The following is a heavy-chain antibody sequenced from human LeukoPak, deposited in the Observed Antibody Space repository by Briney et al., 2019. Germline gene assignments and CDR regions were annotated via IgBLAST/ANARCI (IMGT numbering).Heavy chain of an antibody. J-gene: IGHJ6*03. Sequence: KPSETLSLTCTVSGGSISSYYWSWIRQPAGKGLEWIGRIYTSGSTNYNPSLKSRVTMSVDTSKNQFSLKLSSVTAADTAVYYCARVMWGRDSSSYTGYYYYYYMDVWGKGTTVTVSS. CDR1: GGSISSYY. V-gene: IGHV4-4*07. CDR3: ARVMWGRDSSSYTGYYYYYYMDV. D-gene: IGHD6-13*01. CDR2: IYTSGST.